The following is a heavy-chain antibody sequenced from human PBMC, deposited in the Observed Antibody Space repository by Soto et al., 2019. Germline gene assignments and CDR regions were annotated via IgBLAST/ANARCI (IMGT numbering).Heavy chain of an antibody. V-gene: IGHV3-7*01. CDR3: VRGGSNYAS. Sequence: EVQLVESGGGLVQLGGPLGPSGPASGSKFSDSWRPWVGKAQGKGLEWVARIKPDESEKKYADSVKGRFSISRDNAKNSMYLQMDSLRGEDTAVYYCVRGGSNYASWGQGTLVTVSS. J-gene: IGHJ5*02. CDR1: GSKFSDSW. D-gene: IGHD4-4*01. CDR2: IKPDESEK.